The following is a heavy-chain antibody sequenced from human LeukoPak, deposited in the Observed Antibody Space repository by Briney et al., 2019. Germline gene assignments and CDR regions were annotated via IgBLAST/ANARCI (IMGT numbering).Heavy chain of an antibody. J-gene: IGHJ4*02. Sequence: SETLSLTCSVSGGSINSYYWSWIRQPPGKGLECIGYIHYTGSTNYNPSLKSRVTISVDTSKNQFSLKLTSVTAADTAVYYCAREANYYGSGSYFEGTFDHWGQGSLVIVSS. CDR1: GGSINSYY. CDR2: IHYTGST. D-gene: IGHD3-10*01. CDR3: AREANYYGSGSYFEGTFDH. V-gene: IGHV4-59*01.